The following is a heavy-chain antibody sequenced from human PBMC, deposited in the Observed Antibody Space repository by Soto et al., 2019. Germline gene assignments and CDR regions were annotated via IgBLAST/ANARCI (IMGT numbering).Heavy chain of an antibody. CDR2: ISSSSSNI. J-gene: IGHJ4*02. D-gene: IGHD6-13*01. V-gene: IGHV3-48*02. CDR3: ARDLPAAGRGYFDS. Sequence: EVQLVESGGGFVQPGGSLRLSCAASGFTFSTYSMNWVRQAPGKGLEWVSYISSSSSNIYYADSVKGRFTIARDNAKNVLYLQMNSLRDEDTSVYYCARDLPAAGRGYFDSWGQGTLVTVSS. CDR1: GFTFSTYS.